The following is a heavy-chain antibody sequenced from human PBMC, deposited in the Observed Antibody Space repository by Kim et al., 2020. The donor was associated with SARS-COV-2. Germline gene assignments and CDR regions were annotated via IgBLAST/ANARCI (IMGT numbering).Heavy chain of an antibody. V-gene: IGHV1-8*01. CDR2: T. D-gene: IGHD2-21*01. CDR3: ARRGDMWAFDI. J-gene: IGHJ3*02. Sequence: TGYAEKLQGRVTMNRNNSISTGYMELRSLRSEDTAVYYCARRGDMWAFDIWGQWTRVTVSS.